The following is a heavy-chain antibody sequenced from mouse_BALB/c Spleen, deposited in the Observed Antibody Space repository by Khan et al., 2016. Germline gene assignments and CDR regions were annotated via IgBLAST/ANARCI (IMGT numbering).Heavy chain of an antibody. CDR3: ARYRYYYGSSRYFDV. CDR1: GYTFTNYG. J-gene: IGHJ1*01. D-gene: IGHD1-1*01. V-gene: IGHV9-3-1*01. Sequence: QVQLKQSGPELKRPGKTVKISCKASGYTFTNYGINWVKQAPGKGLKWMGWINTYSGESTYAADFKGRFAFSLETSANTAYLQINNLKNEDTATYFCARYRYYYGSSRYFDVWGAGTTVTVSS. CDR2: INTYSGES.